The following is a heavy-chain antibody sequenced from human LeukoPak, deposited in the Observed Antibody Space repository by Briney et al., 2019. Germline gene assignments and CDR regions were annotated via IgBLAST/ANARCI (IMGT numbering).Heavy chain of an antibody. CDR1: GFTFSSYS. V-gene: IGHV3-21*01. D-gene: IGHD2-21*02. CDR2: ISSSSSYI. CDR3: ARAYCGGDCYYHYYYYMDL. J-gene: IGHJ6*03. Sequence: GGSLRLSCAASGFTFSSYSMNWVRQAPGKGLEWVSSISSSSSYIYYADSVKGRLTISRDNAKNSLYLQMNSLRAEDTAVYYCARAYCGGDCYYHYYYYMDLRGKGTTVTVSS.